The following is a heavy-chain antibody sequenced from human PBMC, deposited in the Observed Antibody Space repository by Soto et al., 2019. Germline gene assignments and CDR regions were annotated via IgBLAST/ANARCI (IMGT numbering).Heavy chain of an antibody. CDR2: ISTYDDKT. V-gene: IGHV1-18*01. J-gene: IGHJ5*02. Sequence: QVQLVQSGAEVKTPGASVKVSCRASGYSFRTHGISWVRQAPGQGLEWMGWISTYDDKTNFPQKFQGRITMTTDTSTSTAYMELRSLRSDDTAVYFCARELGYCNSSGCFRNWFDHWGQGTLVNVSA. D-gene: IGHD2-15*01. CDR1: GYSFRTHG. CDR3: ARELGYCNSSGCFRNWFDH.